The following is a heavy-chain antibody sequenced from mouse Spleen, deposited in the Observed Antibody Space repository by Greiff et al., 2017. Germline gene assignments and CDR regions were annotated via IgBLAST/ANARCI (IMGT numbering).Heavy chain of an antibody. CDR2: INYDGSST. J-gene: IGHJ2*01. CDR1: GFTFSDYY. D-gene: IGHD1-1*01. Sequence: EVKLVESEGGLVQPGSSMKLSCTASGFTFSDYYMAWVRQVPEKGLEWVANINYDGSSTYYLDSLKSRFIISRDNAKNILYLQMSSLKSEDTATYYCARGGGDYYCSSCDYGGQGTTLTVST. V-gene: IGHV5-16*01. CDR3: ARGGGDYYCSSCDY.